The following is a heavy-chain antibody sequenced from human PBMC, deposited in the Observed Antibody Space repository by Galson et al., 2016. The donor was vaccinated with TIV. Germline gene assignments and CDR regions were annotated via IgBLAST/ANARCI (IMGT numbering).Heavy chain of an antibody. Sequence: PALVKPTQTLTLTCTFSGFSLNTDGMCVNWIRQPPGKALEWLARIDWDDDKSYSPSLKTRLTITKDTSKNQVVLTMTNMDPEDTATYYFARISGYYDSSGHYIPRSFDYWGQGALVTASS. CDR2: IDWDDDK. CDR3: ARISGYYDSSGHYIPRSFDY. D-gene: IGHD3-22*01. J-gene: IGHJ4*02. V-gene: IGHV2-70*11. CDR1: GFSLNTDGMC.